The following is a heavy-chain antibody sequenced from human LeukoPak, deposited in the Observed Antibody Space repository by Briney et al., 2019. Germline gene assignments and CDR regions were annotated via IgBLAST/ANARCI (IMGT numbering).Heavy chain of an antibody. CDR2: FKSKAAGGTT. CDR3: TRGAPQADVFDI. D-gene: IGHD1-26*01. Sequence: GGSLRLSCAASGFTFTVTWMSWVRQAPRRGLEWVGRFKSKAAGGTTDYAAPVAGRFTISRADSKNMLYLQMNSLKTEDTAVYYCTRGAPQADVFDIWGQGTMVTVSS. CDR1: GFTFTVTW. J-gene: IGHJ3*02. V-gene: IGHV3-15*01.